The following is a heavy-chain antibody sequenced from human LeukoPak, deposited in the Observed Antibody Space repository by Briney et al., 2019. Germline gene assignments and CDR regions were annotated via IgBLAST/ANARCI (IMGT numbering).Heavy chain of an antibody. J-gene: IGHJ6*03. CDR1: GYTFTSYG. V-gene: IGHV1-18*01. CDR3: ARVKRGQLVNYYYYYMDV. D-gene: IGHD6-6*01. CDR2: ISAYNGNT. Sequence: ASVKVSCKASGYTFTSYGISWVRQAPGQGLEWMGWISAYNGNTNYAQKLQGRVTMTTDTSTSTAYMELRSLRSDDTAVYYCARVKRGQLVNYYYYYMDVWGKGTTVTVSS.